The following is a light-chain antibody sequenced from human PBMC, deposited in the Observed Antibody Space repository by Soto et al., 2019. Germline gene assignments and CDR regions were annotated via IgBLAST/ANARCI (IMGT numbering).Light chain of an antibody. CDR1: SSDVGAYNL. Sequence: QSVLTQPASVSGSPGQSITISCTGTSSDVGAYNLVSWYQHHPDKAPKLMISEVSNRPSGDSDRFSGSKSGNTASLTISGLQAEDEADYYCASLTTTNLVFGTGTKVTVL. CDR2: EVS. V-gene: IGLV2-14*01. J-gene: IGLJ1*01. CDR3: ASLTTTNLV.